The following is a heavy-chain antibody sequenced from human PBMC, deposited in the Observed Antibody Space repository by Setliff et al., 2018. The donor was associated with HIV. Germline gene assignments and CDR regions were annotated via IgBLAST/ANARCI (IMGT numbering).Heavy chain of an antibody. J-gene: IGHJ4*02. D-gene: IGHD2-2*01. CDR1: DGSMTSGSYY. Sequence: TSETLSLTCSVSDGSMTSGSYYWGWIRQPPGKGLEWIGSVYYSGTTHYNPSLKSRLRMSVDTSKNQFTLKVISMTAADTAVYYCARLSCSSNSCPFDYWVQGTLVTVSS. CDR3: ARLSCSSNSCPFDY. V-gene: IGHV4-39*06. CDR2: VYYSGTT.